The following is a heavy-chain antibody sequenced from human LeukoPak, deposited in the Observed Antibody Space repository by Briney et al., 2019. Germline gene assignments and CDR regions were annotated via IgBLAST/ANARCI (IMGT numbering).Heavy chain of an antibody. CDR3: ARLMFSRSGGSTSGDY. V-gene: IGHV5-51*01. CDR2: IYPGDSET. CDR1: GYSFTNYW. Sequence: GESLKISCKGSGYSFTNYWVGWVRQMPGKGLDWMGIIYPGDSETRYSPSFQGQVTISADSSSSTAYLQWSSLKASDTAMYYCARLMFSRSGGSTSGDYWGQGTLVTVSS. J-gene: IGHJ4*02. D-gene: IGHD2-15*01.